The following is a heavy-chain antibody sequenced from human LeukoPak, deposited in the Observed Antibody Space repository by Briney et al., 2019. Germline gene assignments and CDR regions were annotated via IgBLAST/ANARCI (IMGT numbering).Heavy chain of an antibody. D-gene: IGHD3-9*01. CDR1: GGSIIGYY. CDR3: AREGDYDILTGYYFIDS. Sequence: SGTLSLTCAVYGGSIIGYYWTWIRQPPGKGLEWIGEIYHSGNTNYNPSLKSRVTISVDWSKNHFSLKLSSVTAADTAVYYCAREGDYDILTGYYFIDSWGQGTLVTVSS. V-gene: IGHV4-34*01. J-gene: IGHJ4*02. CDR2: IYHSGNT.